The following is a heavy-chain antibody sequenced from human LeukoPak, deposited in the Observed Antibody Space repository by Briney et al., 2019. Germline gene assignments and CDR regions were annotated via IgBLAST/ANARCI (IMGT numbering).Heavy chain of an antibody. CDR3: ARPYGDFEYFQH. D-gene: IGHD4-17*01. V-gene: IGHV1-69*04. Sequence: GASVKVSCKASGGTFSSYAISWVRQAPGQGLEWMGRIIPILGIANYAQKFQGRVTTTADKSTSTAYMELSSLRSEDTAVYYCARPYGDFEYFQHWGQGTLVTVSS. CDR2: IIPILGIA. J-gene: IGHJ1*01. CDR1: GGTFSSYA.